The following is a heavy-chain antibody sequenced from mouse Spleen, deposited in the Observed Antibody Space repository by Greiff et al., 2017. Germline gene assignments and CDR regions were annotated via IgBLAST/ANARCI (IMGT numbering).Heavy chain of an antibody. CDR2: ISSGGGNT. J-gene: IGHJ3*01. CDR1: GFTFSSYA. V-gene: IGHV5-9-3*01. CDR3: ARHGSNSFAY. D-gene: IGHD4-1*01. Sequence: EVQLVESGGGLVKLGGSLKLSCAASGFTFSSYAMSWVRQTPEKRLEWVATISSGGGNTYYPDSVKGRFTISRDNAKNTLYLQMSSLKSEDTAMYYCARHGSNSFAYWGQGTLVTVSA.